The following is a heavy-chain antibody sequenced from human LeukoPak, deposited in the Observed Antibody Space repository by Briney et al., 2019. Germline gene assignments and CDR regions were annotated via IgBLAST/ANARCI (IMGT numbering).Heavy chain of an antibody. J-gene: IGHJ4*02. CDR1: GFTFSSYA. V-gene: IGHV3-30*03. D-gene: IGHD3-10*01. CDR3: ATLRYGSGSYYADY. Sequence: PGGSLRLSCAASGFTFSSYAMSWVRQAPGKGLEWVSIISYDGSNKYYADSVKGRFTISRDNSKSTLYLQMNSLRTEDTAVYFCATLRYGSGSYYADYWGQGTLVTVSS. CDR2: ISYDGSNK.